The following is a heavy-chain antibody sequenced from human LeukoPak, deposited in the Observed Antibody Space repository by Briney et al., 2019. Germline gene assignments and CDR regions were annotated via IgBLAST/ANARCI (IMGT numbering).Heavy chain of an antibody. V-gene: IGHV1-2*02. CDR1: GYTFTGYY. CDR3: ARDEGPVQSEPVYYFDY. D-gene: IGHD1-14*01. J-gene: IGHJ4*02. Sequence: ASVKVSCKASGYTFTGYYMHWVRQAPGQGLEWMGWIDPNSGGTNYAQKFQGRVTMTRDTSISTAYMELSRLRSDDTAVYYCARDEGPVQSEPVYYFDYWGQGTLVTVSS. CDR2: IDPNSGGT.